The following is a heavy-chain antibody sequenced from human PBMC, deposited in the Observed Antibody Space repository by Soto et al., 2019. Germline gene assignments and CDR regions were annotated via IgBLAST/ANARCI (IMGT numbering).Heavy chain of an antibody. Sequence: QLQLQESGPGLVKPSETLSLTCTVSGGSISSNSYYWGWIRQPPGKGLEWIGSIYYSGSTYYNPSLKSRVTISVDTSKNQFSLKLSSVTAADTAVYYCARHFPGIEVAGPFDYWGQGTLVTVSS. V-gene: IGHV4-39*01. D-gene: IGHD6-19*01. J-gene: IGHJ4*02. CDR3: ARHFPGIEVAGPFDY. CDR2: IYYSGST. CDR1: GGSISSNSYY.